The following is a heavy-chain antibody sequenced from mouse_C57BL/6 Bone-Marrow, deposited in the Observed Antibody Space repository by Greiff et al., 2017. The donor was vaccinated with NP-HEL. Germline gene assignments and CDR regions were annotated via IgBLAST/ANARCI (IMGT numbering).Heavy chain of an antibody. D-gene: IGHD1-1*01. V-gene: IGHV4-1*01. CDR3: ARRYYYGPFAY. CDR2: INPDSSTI. J-gene: IGHJ3*01. CDR1: GIDFSRYW. Sequence: EASGIDFSRYWMSWVRRAPGKGLEWIGEINPDSSTINYAPSLKDKFIISRDNAKNTLYLQMSKVRSEDTALYYCARRYYYGPFAYWGQGTLVTVSA.